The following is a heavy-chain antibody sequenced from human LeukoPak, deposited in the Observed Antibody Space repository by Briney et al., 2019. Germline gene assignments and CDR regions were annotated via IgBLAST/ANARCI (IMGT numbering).Heavy chain of an antibody. CDR2: MTYSDDSI. Sequence: GGSLRLSCAPSGFTFSSFATSWARQAPGKGLEWVSEMTYSDDSIDYADSVKGRFTISRDNYKNTLYLQMNSLRAEDTAVYYCAKGRLPTDHWGQGTLATVTS. CDR1: GFTFSSFA. CDR3: AKGRLPTDH. J-gene: IGHJ4*02. V-gene: IGHV3-23*01.